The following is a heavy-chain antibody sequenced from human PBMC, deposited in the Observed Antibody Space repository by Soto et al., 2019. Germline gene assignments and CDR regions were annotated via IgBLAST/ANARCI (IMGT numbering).Heavy chain of an antibody. Sequence: SETLSLTCTVSGGSISSSSYYWGWIRQPPGKGLEWIGSIYYSGSTYYNPSLKSRVTISVDTSKNQFSLKLSSVTAADTAVYYCARQPEGYGSGSYHWSKPYYFDYWGQGTLVTVSS. D-gene: IGHD3-10*01. CDR2: IYYSGST. J-gene: IGHJ4*02. V-gene: IGHV4-39*01. CDR1: GGSISSSSYY. CDR3: ARQPEGYGSGSYHWSKPYYFDY.